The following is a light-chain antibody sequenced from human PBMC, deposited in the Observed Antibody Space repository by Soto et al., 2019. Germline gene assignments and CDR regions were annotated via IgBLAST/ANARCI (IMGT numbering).Light chain of an antibody. Sequence: QSVLTQAASVSGSPGQSITISCTGTSSDVGAYDYVTWYQQHPGKAPKVMIYKVSNRPSGVSNRFSGSKSGNTASLTISGLQAEDEADYCCSSYTNGSLVVFGGGTQLTVL. CDR3: SSYTNGSLVV. J-gene: IGLJ2*01. CDR2: KVS. V-gene: IGLV2-14*01. CDR1: SSDVGAYDY.